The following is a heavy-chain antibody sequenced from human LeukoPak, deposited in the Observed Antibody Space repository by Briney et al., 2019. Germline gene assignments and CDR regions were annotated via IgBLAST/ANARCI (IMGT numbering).Heavy chain of an antibody. CDR2: ISGTGSHI. CDR1: GFTFSVYS. V-gene: IGHV3-21*01. CDR3: VREPGAPRGWFDS. Sequence: GGSLRLSCEASGFTFSVYSMNWVRQAPGKGLEWVSSISGTGSHIYSADSMKGRFIISRDNAKNSLYLQMNSLGAEDTAVYYCVREPGAPRGWFDSWGQGTLVTVSS. D-gene: IGHD7-27*01. J-gene: IGHJ5*01.